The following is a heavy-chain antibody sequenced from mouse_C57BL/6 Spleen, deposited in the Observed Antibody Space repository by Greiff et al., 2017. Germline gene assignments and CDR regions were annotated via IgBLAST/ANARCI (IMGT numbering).Heavy chain of an antibody. CDR1: GFTFSDSG. V-gene: IGHV5-17*01. J-gene: IGHJ4*01. CDR3: ARGEDYAMDY. Sequence: EVMLVESGGGLVKPGGSLKLSCAASGFTFSDSGMHWVRQAPEKGLEWVAYISSGSSTIYYADTVKGRFTISRDNAKNTLFLQMTSLRSEDTAMYYCARGEDYAMDYWGQGTSVTVSS. CDR2: ISSGSSTI.